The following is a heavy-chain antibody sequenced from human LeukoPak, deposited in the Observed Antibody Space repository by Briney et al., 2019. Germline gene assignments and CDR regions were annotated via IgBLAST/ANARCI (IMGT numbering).Heavy chain of an antibody. CDR1: GFTFDNYA. V-gene: IGHV3-9*01. Sequence: GGSLRLSCAASGFTFDNYAMHWVRQAPGKGLEWVSGITWNSGTKGYADSVKGRFTISRDNVKNSLYLQMNSLRVEDTAFYYCGKAPGVGISEIDYRGRGTLVTVSS. D-gene: IGHD1-26*01. CDR3: GKAPGVGISEIDY. J-gene: IGHJ4*02. CDR2: ITWNSGTK.